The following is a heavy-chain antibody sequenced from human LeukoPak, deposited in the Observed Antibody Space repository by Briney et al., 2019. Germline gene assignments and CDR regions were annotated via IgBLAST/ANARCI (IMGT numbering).Heavy chain of an antibody. CDR2: IYYSGRT. CDR3: ARPRYSYGFIEY. J-gene: IGHJ4*02. V-gene: IGHV4-30-4*01. CDR1: GGSISSGDYY. D-gene: IGHD5-18*01. Sequence: SETLSLTCTVSGGSISSGDYYWSWIRQPPGKGLEWIGYIYYSGRTYCNPSLKSRLTISVDTSKNQFSLKLSSVTAADTAVYYCARPRYSYGFIEYWGQGTLVTVSS.